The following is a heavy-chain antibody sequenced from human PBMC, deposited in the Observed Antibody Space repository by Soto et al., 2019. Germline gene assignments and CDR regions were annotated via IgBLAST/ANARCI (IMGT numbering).Heavy chain of an antibody. J-gene: IGHJ6*02. CDR1: GGSISSYY. V-gene: IGHV4-4*07. CDR3: ATGTGAVDYYYGMDV. CDR2: IYTSGST. Sequence: QVQLQESGPGLVKPSETLSLTCTVSGGSISSYYWGWIRQPAGKGLEWIGRIYTSGSTNYNPSLKSRVTVAVDTSKNQFSLKPSSVTAADTAVYYCATGTGAVDYYYGMDVWGQGTTVTVSS. D-gene: IGHD7-27*01.